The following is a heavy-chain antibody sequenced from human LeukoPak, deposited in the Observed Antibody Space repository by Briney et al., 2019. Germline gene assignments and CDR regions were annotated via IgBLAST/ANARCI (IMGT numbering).Heavy chain of an antibody. CDR2: IWYDGSNK. D-gene: IGHD2-15*01. Sequence: GGSLRLSCAASGFTFSSYGMHWVRQAPGKRLEWVAVIWYDGSNKYYADSVKGRFTISRDNSKNTLYLQMNSLRAEDTAVYYCARRDCSGGSCSYYYYGMDVWGQGTTVTVSS. J-gene: IGHJ6*02. CDR3: ARRDCSGGSCSYYYYGMDV. V-gene: IGHV3-33*01. CDR1: GFTFSSYG.